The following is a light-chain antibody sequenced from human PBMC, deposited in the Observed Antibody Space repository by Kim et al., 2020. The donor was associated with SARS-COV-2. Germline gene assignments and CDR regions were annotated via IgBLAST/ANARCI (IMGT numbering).Light chain of an antibody. Sequence: DYITRRASQNRRNRNGYKEVEWYMQKPGQSPQLLIYVGSHRASGVPDRSSGSGAGTDFTLEISRVEAEDVGVYYCMQVIQTPLNLGGGTKVDIK. V-gene: IGKV2-28*01. J-gene: IGKJ4*01. CDR1: QNRRNRNGYKE. CDR3: MQVIQTPLN. CDR2: VGS.